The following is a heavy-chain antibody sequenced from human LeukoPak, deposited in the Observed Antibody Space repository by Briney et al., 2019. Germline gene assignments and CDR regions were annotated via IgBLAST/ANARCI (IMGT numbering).Heavy chain of an antibody. V-gene: IGHV4-4*07. CDR3: ARREVRGSYYTFNY. J-gene: IGHJ4*02. D-gene: IGHD1-26*01. CDR2: IYTSGST. Sequence: SETLSLTCTVSGDSIVSYYWSWIRQPAGKGLEWIGRIYTSGSTNYNPSLKSRVTTSLDMSKNQFSLKLTSVTAADTAVYYCARREVRGSYYTFNYWGQGTLVTVSS. CDR1: GDSIVSYY.